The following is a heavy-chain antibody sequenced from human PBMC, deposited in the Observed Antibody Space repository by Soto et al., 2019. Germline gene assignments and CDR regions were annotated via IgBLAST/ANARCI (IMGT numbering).Heavy chain of an antibody. CDR2: IGTAGDT. CDR3: ARGTRIVGDKEAGGFDY. D-gene: IGHD1-26*01. CDR1: GFTFSSYD. J-gene: IGHJ4*02. Sequence: PGGSLRLSCAASGFTFSSYDMHWVRQATGKGLEWVSAIGTAGDTYYPGSVKGRFTISRENAKNSLYLQMNSLRAEDTAVYYCARGTRIVGDKEAGGFDYWGQGTLVTVSS. V-gene: IGHV3-13*01.